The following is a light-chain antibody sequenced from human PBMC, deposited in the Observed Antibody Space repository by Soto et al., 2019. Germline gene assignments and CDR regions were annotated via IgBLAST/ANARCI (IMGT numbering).Light chain of an antibody. J-gene: IGKJ2*01. CDR2: AAS. CDR3: HQYGNGAYT. V-gene: IGKV3-20*01. Sequence: DMVLTQSPGTLSLSPGERATLSCRASQSVSSSYLAWYQQKPGQAPRLRFHAASTRAVGIPDRFSGGGSGTDFTLAISRLAPEDFAVYYCHQYGNGAYTFGQGTKVDIK. CDR1: QSVSSSY.